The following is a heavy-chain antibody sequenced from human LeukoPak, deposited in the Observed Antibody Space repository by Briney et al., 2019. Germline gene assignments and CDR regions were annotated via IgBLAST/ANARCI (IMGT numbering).Heavy chain of an antibody. D-gene: IGHD3-22*01. CDR3: ASLSEYYDSSSTAFDI. CDR2: IYYSGST. Sequence: PSETLSLTCTVSGGSISSSSYYWGWIRQPPGKGLEWIGSIYYSGSTYYNPSLKSRVTISVDTSKNQFSLKLSSVAAADTAVYYCASLSEYYDSSSTAFDIWGQGTMVTVSS. V-gene: IGHV4-39*01. CDR1: GGSISSSSYY. J-gene: IGHJ3*02.